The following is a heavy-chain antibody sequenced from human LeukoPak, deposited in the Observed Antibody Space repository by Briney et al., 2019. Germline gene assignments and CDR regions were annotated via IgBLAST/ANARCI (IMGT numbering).Heavy chain of an antibody. CDR1: GFTFSSYA. J-gene: IGHJ4*02. V-gene: IGHV3-30-3*01. CDR2: ISYDGSNK. CDR3: AKEGKNYYDSSGYSYYFDY. D-gene: IGHD3-22*01. Sequence: GGSLRLSCAASGFTFSSYAMSWVRQAPGKGLEWVAVISYDGSNKYYADSVKGRFTISRDNSKNTLYLQMNSLRAEDTAVYYCAKEGKNYYDSSGYSYYFDYWGQGTLVTVSS.